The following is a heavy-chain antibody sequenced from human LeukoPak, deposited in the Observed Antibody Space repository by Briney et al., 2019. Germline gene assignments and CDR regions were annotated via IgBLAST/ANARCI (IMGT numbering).Heavy chain of an antibody. D-gene: IGHD2-21*02. CDR3: ARDRIVVVTGGFFDY. Sequence: PGGSLRLSCAASGFTFSSYAMHWVRQAPGKGLEWVAVISYDGSNKYYADSVKGRFTISRDNSKNTLYLQMNSLRAEDTAVYYCARDRIVVVTGGFFDYWGQGTLVTVSP. J-gene: IGHJ4*02. CDR2: ISYDGSNK. V-gene: IGHV3-30-3*01. CDR1: GFTFSSYA.